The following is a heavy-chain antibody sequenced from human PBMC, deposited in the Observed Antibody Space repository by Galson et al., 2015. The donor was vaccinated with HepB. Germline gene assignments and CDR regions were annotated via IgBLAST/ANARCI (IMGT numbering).Heavy chain of an antibody. J-gene: IGHJ1*01. V-gene: IGHV1-18*04. CDR2: ISAYNGNT. D-gene: IGHD6-13*01. CDR3: ARGYSSSWYAPRAEYFQH. Sequence: SVKVSCKASGSTFTSYGISWVRQAPGQGLEWMGWISAYNGNTNYAQKLQGRATMTTDTSTSTAYMELRSLRSDDTAVYYCARGYSSSWYAPRAEYFQHWGQGTLVTVSS. CDR1: GSTFTSYG.